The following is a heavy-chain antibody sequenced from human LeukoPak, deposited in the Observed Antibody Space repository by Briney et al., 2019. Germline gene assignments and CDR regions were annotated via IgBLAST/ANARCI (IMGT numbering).Heavy chain of an antibody. CDR2: ISTRSSYL. V-gene: IGHV3-21*01. D-gene: IGHD1-1*01. CDR1: GFTFSTYT. CDR3: ATLASTDGY. J-gene: IGHJ4*02. Sequence: PGGSLRLSCAASGFTFSTYTMNWVRQAPGKGLQWASSISTRSSYLYYADSVKGRFTISRDDAKNSLYLQLNSLRAEDTAVYYCATLASTDGYWGQGTLVTVSS.